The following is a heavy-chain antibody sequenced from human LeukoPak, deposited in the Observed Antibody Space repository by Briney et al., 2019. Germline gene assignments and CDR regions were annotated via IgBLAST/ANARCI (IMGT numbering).Heavy chain of an antibody. V-gene: IGHV3-23*01. CDR3: AKDHRVVPAAIVPPTMGY. CDR1: GFTFSSYA. CDR2: ISGSGGST. J-gene: IGHJ4*02. Sequence: PGGSLRLSCAASGFTFSSYAMSWVRQAPGKGLEWVSAISGSGGSTYYADSVKGRFTISRDNSKNTLYLQMNSLRAKDTAVYYCAKDHRVVPAAIVPPTMGYWGQGTLVTVSS. D-gene: IGHD2-2*02.